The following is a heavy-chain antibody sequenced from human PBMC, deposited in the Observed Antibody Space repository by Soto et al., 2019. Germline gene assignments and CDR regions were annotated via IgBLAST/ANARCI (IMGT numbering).Heavy chain of an antibody. V-gene: IGHV1-69*02. D-gene: IGHD2-2*01. J-gene: IGHJ5*02. CDR1: GGSFSSYT. Sequence: QVQLVQSGAEVKKPGSSVKVSCKASGGSFSSYTISWVRQSPGQGLEWMGGIIPILGIANYAQKFQGRVPITADKAMSPAYMELSSLRSEDAAVYYCARGPLGSCSSTRCYPEGDNWFEPWGQGTLVTVSS. CDR3: ARGPLGSCSSTRCYPEGDNWFEP. CDR2: IIPILGIA.